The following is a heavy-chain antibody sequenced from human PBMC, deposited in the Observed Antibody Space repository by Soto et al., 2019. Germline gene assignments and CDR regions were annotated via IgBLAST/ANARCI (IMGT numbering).Heavy chain of an antibody. V-gene: IGHV4-59*08. Sequence: PSETLSLTCTVSGGSISSYYWSWIRQPPGKGLEWIGYVHDSWGSHYNPSLKSRVAISLDTSKSQFSLKLTSVTATDTAVYYCAGSGYYHNSGMDVWGQGTTVTVSS. J-gene: IGHJ6*02. D-gene: IGHD3-22*01. CDR2: VHDSWGS. CDR3: AGSGYYHNSGMDV. CDR1: GGSISSYY.